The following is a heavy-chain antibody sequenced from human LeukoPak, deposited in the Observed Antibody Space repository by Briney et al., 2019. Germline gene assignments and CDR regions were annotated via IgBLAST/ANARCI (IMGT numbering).Heavy chain of an antibody. Sequence: PSETLSLTCTVSGGSISRYYWSWIRQPPGKGLEWIGYIYTSGSTNYNPSLKSRVTISVDTSKNQFSLKLSSVTAADTAVYYCARHPNFWSGYLSYYYMDVWGKGTTVTVSS. CDR2: IYTSGST. CDR3: ARHPNFWSGYLSYYYMDV. V-gene: IGHV4-4*09. D-gene: IGHD3-3*01. J-gene: IGHJ6*03. CDR1: GGSISRYY.